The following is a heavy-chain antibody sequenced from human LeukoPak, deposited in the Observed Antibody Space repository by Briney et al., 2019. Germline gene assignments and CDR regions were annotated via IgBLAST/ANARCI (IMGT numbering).Heavy chain of an antibody. D-gene: IGHD2-15*01. CDR2: ISGSGGST. Sequence: GGSLRLSCAASGFTFSSYAMSWVRQAPGKGLEWVSAISGSGGSTYYADSVKGRFTISRGNSKNTLYLQMNSLRAEDTAVYYCAKIPAPHYYYYYMDVWGKGTTVTVSS. CDR3: AKIPAPHYYYYYMDV. V-gene: IGHV3-23*01. J-gene: IGHJ6*03. CDR1: GFTFSSYA.